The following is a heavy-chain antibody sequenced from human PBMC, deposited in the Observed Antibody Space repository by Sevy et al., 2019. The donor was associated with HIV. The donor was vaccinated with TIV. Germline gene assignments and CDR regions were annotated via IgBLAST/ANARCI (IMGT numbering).Heavy chain of an antibody. CDR2: IIPIFGTA. V-gene: IGHV1-69*13. D-gene: IGHD6-19*01. CDR3: ARDSAVAGTNEYFQH. Sequence: ASVKVSCKASGGTFSSYAISWVRQAPGQGLEWMGGIIPIFGTANYAQKFQGRVTITADESTSTAYMELSSLRSEDTAVYYCARDSAVAGTNEYFQHWGQGTLVTVST. J-gene: IGHJ1*01. CDR1: GGTFSSYA.